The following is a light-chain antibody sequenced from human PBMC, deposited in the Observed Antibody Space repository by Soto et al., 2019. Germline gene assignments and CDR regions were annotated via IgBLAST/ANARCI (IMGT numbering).Light chain of an antibody. V-gene: IGKV1-39*01. CDR2: AAS. CDR1: QSISTF. J-gene: IGKJ5*01. CDR3: QQSYRTPIT. Sequence: DIDITHSPSSLSSSVLYRCTITCLSSQSISTFLNWYQQKPGKAPNLLIYAASGLQSGVPSRFSGSGSGTDFTLTISSLQPEDFATYYCQQSYRTPITFGQGTRLEIK.